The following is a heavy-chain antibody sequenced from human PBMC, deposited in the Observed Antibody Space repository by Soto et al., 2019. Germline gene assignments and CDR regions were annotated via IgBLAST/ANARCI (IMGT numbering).Heavy chain of an antibody. Sequence: GSHSLPCAASELSFDKYYMTWVRPAPGKGPEWVANIKPYGSEQYYVDSVKGRFTISRDNAKNSLYLQMNSLRAEDTAVYFGARGNWNYHYVCGFRGQGTTGIVSS. CDR2: IKPYGSEQ. D-gene: IGHD1-7*01. J-gene: IGHJ6*02. CDR1: ELSFDKYY. V-gene: IGHV3-7*01. CDR3: ARGNWNYHYVCGF.